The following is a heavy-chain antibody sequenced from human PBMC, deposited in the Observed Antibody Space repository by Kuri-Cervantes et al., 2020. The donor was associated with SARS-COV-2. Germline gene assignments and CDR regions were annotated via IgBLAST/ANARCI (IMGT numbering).Heavy chain of an antibody. CDR2: ISGSGGST. Sequence: GGSLRLPCAASGFTFRSYAMSGVRQAPGKGLEWVAAISGSGGSTYNAESVKGRFTSSRDNSKNTLYMQMISLRAEDTAVYYCAKDIKSQLPPDAFDIWGQGTMVTVSS. CDR1: GFTFRSYA. CDR3: AKDIKSQLPPDAFDI. J-gene: IGHJ3*02. D-gene: IGHD2-2*01. V-gene: IGHV3-23*01.